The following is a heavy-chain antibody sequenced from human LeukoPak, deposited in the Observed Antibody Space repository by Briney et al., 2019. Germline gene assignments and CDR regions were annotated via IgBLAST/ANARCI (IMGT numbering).Heavy chain of an antibody. J-gene: IGHJ4*02. CDR1: GYTFTGYY. CDR2: INPSSGGT. Sequence: ASVKVSCKASGYTFTGYYMHWVRQAPGQGLEWMGWINPSSGGTNYAQKFQGRVTMTRDTSISTAYMELSRLRSDVTAVYYCARASLVISSVAARPRFLLYWGQGTLVTVSS. CDR3: ARASLVISSVAARPRFLLY. D-gene: IGHD6-6*01. V-gene: IGHV1-2*02.